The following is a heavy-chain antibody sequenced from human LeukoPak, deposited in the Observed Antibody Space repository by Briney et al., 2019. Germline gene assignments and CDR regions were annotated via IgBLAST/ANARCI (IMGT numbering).Heavy chain of an antibody. Sequence: PGGSLRLSCVVSGFTFSSYALHWVRKAPGKGLEWVAVISYDGSNKYYADSVKGRFTISRDNSKNTLYLQMNSLRAEDTAVYYCARDIGGAAGYYYMDVWGKGTTVTISS. V-gene: IGHV3-30*14. J-gene: IGHJ6*03. CDR2: ISYDGSNK. CDR1: GFTFSSYA. D-gene: IGHD6-13*01. CDR3: ARDIGGAAGYYYMDV.